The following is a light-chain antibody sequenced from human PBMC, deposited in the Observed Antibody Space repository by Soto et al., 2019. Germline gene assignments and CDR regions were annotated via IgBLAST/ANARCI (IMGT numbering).Light chain of an antibody. CDR3: QQYNNWPLIT. CDR2: GAS. V-gene: IGKV3-15*01. CDR1: QSVTIN. J-gene: IGKJ5*01. Sequence: TQSPGTLSVSPLEIATLSFRASQSVTINVAWYQQIPGQAPRLLIYGASTRATGVPARFSGGGSGTEFTLTISSLQSEDFGIYYCQQYNNWPLITFGQGTRL.